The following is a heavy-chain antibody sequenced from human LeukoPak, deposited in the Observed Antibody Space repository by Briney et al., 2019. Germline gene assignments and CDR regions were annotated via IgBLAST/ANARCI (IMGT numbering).Heavy chain of an antibody. CDR3: ARDPSNTSGWKTWFDT. D-gene: IGHD6-19*01. V-gene: IGHV1-18*01. J-gene: IGHJ5*01. CDR2: ISGYNGDT. Sequence: ASVKVSCKASGFIFTKYGITWVRQAPGQGLEWVGWISGYNGDTNYAQKLQGRVTMTTDTSTTTAYMELRSLRSDDTAFYYCARDPSNTSGWKTWFDTXXXXXLXTVSS. CDR1: GFIFTKYG.